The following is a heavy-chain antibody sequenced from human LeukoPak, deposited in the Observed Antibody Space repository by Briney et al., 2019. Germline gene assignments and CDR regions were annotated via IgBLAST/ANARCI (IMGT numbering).Heavy chain of an antibody. CDR3: ARHPPNWGSARYRKSLGAFDI. V-gene: IGHV4-34*01. J-gene: IGHJ3*02. CDR2: INHSGST. Sequence: NPSETLSLTCAVYGGSFSGYYWSWIRQPPGKGLEWIGEINHSGSTNYNPSLKSRVTISVDTSKNQFSLKLSSVTAADTAVYYCARHPPNWGSARYRKSLGAFDIWGQGTMVTVSS. CDR1: GGSFSGYY. D-gene: IGHD7-27*01.